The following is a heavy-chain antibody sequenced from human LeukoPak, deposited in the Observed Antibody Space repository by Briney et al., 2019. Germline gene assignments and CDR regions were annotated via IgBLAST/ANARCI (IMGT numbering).Heavy chain of an antibody. D-gene: IGHD6-6*01. CDR1: GYSFTSNV. V-gene: IGHV1-18*01. CDR2: ISAYNGNT. Sequence: ASVKVSCKASGYSFTSNVISWVRQAPGQGLEWMAWISAYNGNTNYAQNLQGRFTMTTDTSTTTAYMELRSLRSDDTAFYYCARRTYSSSSSLFDYWGQGTLVTVSS. CDR3: ARRTYSSSSSLFDY. J-gene: IGHJ4*02.